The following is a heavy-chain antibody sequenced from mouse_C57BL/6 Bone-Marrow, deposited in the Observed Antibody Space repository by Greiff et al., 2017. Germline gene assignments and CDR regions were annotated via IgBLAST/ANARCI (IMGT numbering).Heavy chain of an antibody. CDR3: ARRGLRDYFDY. CDR2: ISNLAYSI. CDR1: GFTFSDYG. J-gene: IGHJ2*01. Sequence: EVMLVESGGGLVQPGGSLKLSCAVSGFTFSDYGMAWVRQAPRKGPEWVAFISNLAYSIYYADTVTGRFTISRENAKNTLYLEMSSLRSEDTAMYYCARRGLRDYFDYWGQGTTLTVSS. D-gene: IGHD2-4*01. V-gene: IGHV5-15*01.